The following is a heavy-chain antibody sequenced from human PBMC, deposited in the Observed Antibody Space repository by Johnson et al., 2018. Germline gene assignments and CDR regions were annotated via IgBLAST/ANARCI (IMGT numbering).Heavy chain of an antibody. Sequence: VQLVQSGAEVKKPGESXKISCKGSGYSFSNNWIGWVRQMPGKGLEWMGIIYPGNSDTRYSPPFQGQFTMSADKSISTAYLQWSSLKASDTAMYYCARSGGFNAASDVWGQGTLVTVSA. V-gene: IGHV5-51*01. D-gene: IGHD2-15*01. CDR2: IYPGNSDT. CDR3: ARSGGFNAASDV. CDR1: GYSFSNNW. J-gene: IGHJ3*01.